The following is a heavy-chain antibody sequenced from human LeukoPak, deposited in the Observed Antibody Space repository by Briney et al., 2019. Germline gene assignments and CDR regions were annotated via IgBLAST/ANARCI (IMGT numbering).Heavy chain of an antibody. CDR3: ARGNDFWSGYYLDYFDY. CDR2: IYYSGST. D-gene: IGHD3-3*01. Sequence: SETLSLTCTVSGGSISSYYWSWIRQPPGKGLEWIGYIYYSGSTNYNPSLKSRVTISVDTSKNQFSLKLSSVTAADTAVYYRARGNDFWSGYYLDYFDYWGQGTLVTVSS. CDR1: GGSISSYY. V-gene: IGHV4-59*01. J-gene: IGHJ4*02.